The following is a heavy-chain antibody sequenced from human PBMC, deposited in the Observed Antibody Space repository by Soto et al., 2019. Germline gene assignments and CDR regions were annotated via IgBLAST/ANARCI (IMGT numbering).Heavy chain of an antibody. J-gene: IGHJ6*02. CDR2: IIPIFGTA. Sequence: QVQLVQSGAEVKKPGSSVKVSCKASGGTFSSYAISWVRQAPGQGLEWMGGIIPIFGTANYAQKFEGRVTITADASTRTAYTELSSLRSEHTAVYYCARHVPAAGYYYGMDVWGQGTTVTVSS. V-gene: IGHV1-69*12. CDR1: GGTFSSYA. CDR3: ARHVPAAGYYYGMDV. D-gene: IGHD2-2*01.